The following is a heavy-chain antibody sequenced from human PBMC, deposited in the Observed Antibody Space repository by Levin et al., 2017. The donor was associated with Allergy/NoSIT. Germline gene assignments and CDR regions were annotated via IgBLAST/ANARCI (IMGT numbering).Heavy chain of an antibody. CDR3: ARIPSYCASTSCYAGDY. CDR1: GFSLTTPGMC. V-gene: IGHV2-70*17. Sequence: SGPTLVKPRQTLTLTCTFSGFSLTTPGMCVTWIRQPPGGALEWLARIDWDEDKFHSASLKTRLTISKDTSIHQVVLTVTNMDPVDTGTYYCARIPSYCASTSCYAGDYWGRGILVTVSS. D-gene: IGHD2-2*01. J-gene: IGHJ4*02. CDR2: IDWDEDK.